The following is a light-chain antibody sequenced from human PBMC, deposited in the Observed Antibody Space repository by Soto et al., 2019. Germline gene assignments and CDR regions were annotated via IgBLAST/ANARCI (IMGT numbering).Light chain of an antibody. J-gene: IGKJ4*01. CDR2: DAS. CDR1: QSVSSY. CDR3: QQRSNWLLT. Sequence: EIVLTQSPATLSLSPGERATLACRASQSVSSYLAWYQQKPGQAPRLRIYDASNRATGIPARFSGSGSGTDFTLTISSLEPVDFAVYYCQQRSNWLLTFGGGTKVEIK. V-gene: IGKV3-11*01.